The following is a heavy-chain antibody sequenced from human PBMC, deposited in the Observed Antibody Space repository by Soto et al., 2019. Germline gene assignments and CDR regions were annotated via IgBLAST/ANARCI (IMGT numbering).Heavy chain of an antibody. CDR1: GFTFSSYW. J-gene: IGHJ6*02. Sequence: GGSLRLCCAASGFTFSSYWMSWVRQAPGKGLEWVANIKQDGSEKYYVDSVKGRFTISRDNAKNSLYLQMNSLRAEDTAVYYCAREGGYNWNYYYYYYGMDVWGQGTTVTVSS. CDR3: AREGGYNWNYYYYYYGMDV. V-gene: IGHV3-7*05. CDR2: IKQDGSEK. D-gene: IGHD1-7*01.